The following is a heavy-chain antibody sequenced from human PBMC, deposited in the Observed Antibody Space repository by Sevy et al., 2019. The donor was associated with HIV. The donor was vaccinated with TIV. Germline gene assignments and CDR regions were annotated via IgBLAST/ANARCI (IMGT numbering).Heavy chain of an antibody. V-gene: IGHV1-8*01. CDR1: GYTFTSYD. J-gene: IGHJ4*02. CDR3: VRGGGYSSSRRYYFDY. Sequence: ASVKVSCKASGYTFTSYDMNWVRQATGQGLEWMGWMNPSSGNTGYAQKFQGRVTMTRNTSISTAYMELSSLRSEDTAVYYCVRGGGYSSSRRYYFDYWGQGTLVTVSS. D-gene: IGHD6-13*01. CDR2: MNPSSGNT.